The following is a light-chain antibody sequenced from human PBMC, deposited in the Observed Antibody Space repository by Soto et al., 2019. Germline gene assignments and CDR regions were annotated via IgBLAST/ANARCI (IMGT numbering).Light chain of an antibody. CDR2: DDN. V-gene: IGLV1-51*01. J-gene: IGLJ1*01. CDR3: GSWDSSLSAYV. Sequence: SVLTHPPSVSAAPGQKVTISCSGSSSNIGGNSVSWYQQLPGTAPKLLIYDDNKRPSGIPDRFSGSKSGTSATLGITGFQTGDEADYYCGSWDSSLSAYVFGTGNKVTVL. CDR1: SSNIGGNS.